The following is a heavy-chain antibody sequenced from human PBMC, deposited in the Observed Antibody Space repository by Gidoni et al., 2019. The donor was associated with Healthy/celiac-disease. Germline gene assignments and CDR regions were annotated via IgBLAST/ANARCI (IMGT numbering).Heavy chain of an antibody. Sequence: QVQLQQWGAGLLKPSETLSLTCAVYGGSFSAYYWSWIRQPPGKGLEWIGEINHSGSTNYNPSLKRRVTISVDTSKNQFSLKLSSVTAADTAVYYCARGAGNWNYADAFDIWGQGTMVTVSS. CDR3: ARGAGNWNYADAFDI. CDR2: INHSGST. CDR1: GGSFSAYY. V-gene: IGHV4-34*01. J-gene: IGHJ3*02. D-gene: IGHD1-7*01.